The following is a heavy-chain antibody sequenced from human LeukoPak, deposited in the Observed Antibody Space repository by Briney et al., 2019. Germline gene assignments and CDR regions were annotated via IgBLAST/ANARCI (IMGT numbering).Heavy chain of an antibody. CDR1: GGSISSGLYS. CDR2: IYHTGST. V-gene: IGHV4-30-2*01. J-gene: IGHJ5*02. CDR3: ARLQYCSGTSCYWFDT. D-gene: IGHD2-2*01. Sequence: PSETLSLTCDVSGGSISSGLYSWSWLRQPLGKGLEWIGYIYHTGSTYYNPSLKSRVTISVDTSKNQFSLRLSSVTAADTAVYYCARLQYCSGTSCYWFDTWGQGNLVTVSS.